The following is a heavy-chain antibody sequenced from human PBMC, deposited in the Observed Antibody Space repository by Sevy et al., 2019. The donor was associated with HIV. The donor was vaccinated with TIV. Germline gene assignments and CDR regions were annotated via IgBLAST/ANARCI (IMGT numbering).Heavy chain of an antibody. CDR1: GGTFSSHA. J-gene: IGHJ5*02. CDR2: IIPIYGTI. D-gene: IGHD1-7*01. CDR3: AREVTGTTYGFDP. Sequence: ASVKVSCKASGGTFSSHAISWVRQAPGQGLEWMGGIIPIYGTINYAQKFQGRFTITADESTSTVYMVLSSLRPDDAAVYYCAREVTGTTYGFDPWGQGTLVTVSS. V-gene: IGHV1-69*13.